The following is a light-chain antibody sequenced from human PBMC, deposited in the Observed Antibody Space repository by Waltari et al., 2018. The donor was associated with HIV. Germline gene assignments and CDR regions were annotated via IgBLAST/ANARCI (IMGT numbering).Light chain of an antibody. J-gene: IGLJ1*01. Sequence: QSALTQPASVSGSPGQSITISCTGTSRDVGSYNLVSWYQQHPGKAPKLMIYEGSKRPSGVSNRFSGSKSGNTASLTISGLQAEDEADYYCCSYAGSTTFYVFGTGTKVTVL. CDR1: SRDVGSYNL. V-gene: IGLV2-23*01. CDR3: CSYAGSTTFYV. CDR2: EGS.